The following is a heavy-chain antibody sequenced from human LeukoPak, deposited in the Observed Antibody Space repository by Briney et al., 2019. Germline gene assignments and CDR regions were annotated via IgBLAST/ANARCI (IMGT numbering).Heavy chain of an antibody. V-gene: IGHV4-59*01. CDR1: GGSISSYY. D-gene: IGHD3-22*01. CDR2: IYYSGST. Sequence: SETLSLTCTVSGGSISSYYWSWIRQPPGKGLEWIGYIYYSGSTNYNPSLKSRVTISVDTSKNQFSLKLSSVTAADTAVYYCARLDYYDSSGYFDYWGQGTLVTVSS. J-gene: IGHJ4*02. CDR3: ARLDYYDSSGYFDY.